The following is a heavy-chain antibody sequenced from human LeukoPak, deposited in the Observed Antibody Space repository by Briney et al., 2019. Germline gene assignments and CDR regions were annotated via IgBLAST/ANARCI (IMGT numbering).Heavy chain of an antibody. CDR2: FDPEDGET. CDR1: GYTLTELS. Sequence: ASVKVSCKVSGYTLTELSMHWVRQAPGKGLEWMGGFDPEDGETIYAQKFQGRVTMTEDTSTDTAYMELSSLRSEDTAVYYCATVLRLRFLEWLPHFDYWGQGTLVTVSS. D-gene: IGHD3-3*01. V-gene: IGHV1-24*01. CDR3: ATVLRLRFLEWLPHFDY. J-gene: IGHJ4*02.